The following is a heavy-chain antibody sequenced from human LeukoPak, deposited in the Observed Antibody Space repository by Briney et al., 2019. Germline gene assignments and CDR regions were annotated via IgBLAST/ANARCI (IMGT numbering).Heavy chain of an antibody. J-gene: IGHJ6*04. Sequence: GASVKVSCKASGGTFSSYTISWVRQAPGQGLEWMGGIIPIFGTANYAQKFQGRVTITADKSTSTAYMELSSLRSEDTAVYYCARGEPYWGSEYYGMDVWGKGTTVTVSS. CDR2: IIPIFGTA. D-gene: IGHD7-27*01. V-gene: IGHV1-69*06. CDR3: ARGEPYWGSEYYGMDV. CDR1: GGTFSSYT.